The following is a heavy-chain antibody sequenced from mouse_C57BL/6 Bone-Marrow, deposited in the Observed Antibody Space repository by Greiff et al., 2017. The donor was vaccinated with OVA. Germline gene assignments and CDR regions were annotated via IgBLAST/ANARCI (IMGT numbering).Heavy chain of an antibody. D-gene: IGHD2-1*01. V-gene: IGHV5-9-1*02. CDR1: GFTFSSYA. J-gene: IGHJ1*03. Sequence: EVQLVESGEGLVKPGGSLKLSCAASGFTFSSYAMSWVRQTPEKRLEWVAYISSGGDYIYYADTVKGRFTISRDNARNTLYLQMSSLKSEDTAMYYCTRDRVMVRDWYFEFWGTGTTVTVSS. CDR2: ISSGGDYI. CDR3: TRDRVMVRDWYFEF.